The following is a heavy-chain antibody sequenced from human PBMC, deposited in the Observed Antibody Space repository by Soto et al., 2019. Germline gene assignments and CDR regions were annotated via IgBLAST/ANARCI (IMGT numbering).Heavy chain of an antibody. J-gene: IGHJ4*02. CDR1: GFTFSSYA. D-gene: IGHD1-26*01. CDR3: AKDLRTHMGIFGY. Sequence: GGSLRLSCAASGFTFSSYAMSWVRQAPGKGLEWVSAISGSGDSTYYADSVKGRFTISRDNSKNTLYLQMNSLRAEDTVIYYCAKDLRTHMGIFGYWGQGTLVTLAS. V-gene: IGHV3-23*01. CDR2: ISGSGDST.